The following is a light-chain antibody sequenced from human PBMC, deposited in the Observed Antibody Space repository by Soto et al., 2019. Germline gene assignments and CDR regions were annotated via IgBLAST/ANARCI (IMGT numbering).Light chain of an antibody. CDR1: QGISSY. J-gene: IGKJ2*01. CDR3: QQPNSYPQIT. CDR2: AAS. V-gene: IGKV1-9*01. Sequence: DIQLTQSPSFLSASVGDRVTITCRASQGISSYLAWYQQKPGKAPKLLIYAASTLLSGVPSRFSGSGSGTEFTLTISSLQPENFATYSCQQPNSYPQITFGQGTKLESK.